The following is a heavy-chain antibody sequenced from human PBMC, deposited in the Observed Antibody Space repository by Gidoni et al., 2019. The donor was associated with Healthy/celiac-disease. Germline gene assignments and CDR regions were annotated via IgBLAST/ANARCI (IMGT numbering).Heavy chain of an antibody. CDR3: ARDVQWLPRVTNYFDY. V-gene: IGHV3-48*01. D-gene: IGHD6-19*01. Sequence: EVQLVESGGGLVQPGGSLRLSCAASGFTFSSYSMNWVRQGPGMGLEWVSDISSSSSTIYYADSVKGRFTISRDNAKNSLYLQMNSLRAEDTAVYYCARDVQWLPRVTNYFDYWGQGTLVTVSS. CDR2: ISSSSSTI. CDR1: GFTFSSYS. J-gene: IGHJ4*02.